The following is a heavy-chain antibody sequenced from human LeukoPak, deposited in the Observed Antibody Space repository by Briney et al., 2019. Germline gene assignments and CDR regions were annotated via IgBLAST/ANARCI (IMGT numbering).Heavy chain of an antibody. CDR1: GFSFSSYT. CDR2: IRSSSSYI. CDR3: ARDPQGYSSSWFDY. V-gene: IGHV3-21*01. Sequence: GGSLRLSCAACGFSFSSYTMNWVRQAPGKGLEWVSSIRSSSSYIYYADSLKGRFTISRDNAKNSLYLQMNSLRAEDTAVYYCARDPQGYSSSWFDYWGQGTLVTVSS. J-gene: IGHJ4*02. D-gene: IGHD6-13*01.